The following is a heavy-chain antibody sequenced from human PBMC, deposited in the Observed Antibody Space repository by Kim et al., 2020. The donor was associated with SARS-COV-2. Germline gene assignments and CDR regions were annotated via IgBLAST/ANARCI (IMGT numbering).Heavy chain of an antibody. D-gene: IGHD6-13*01. J-gene: IGHJ2*01. Sequence: GESLKISCKGSGYSFTSYWIGWVRQMPGKGLEWMGIIYPGDSDTRYSPSFQGQVTISADKSISTAYLQWSSLKASDTAMYYCASQNPGIAAAGYWYFDLWGRGTLVTVSS. V-gene: IGHV5-51*01. CDR2: IYPGDSDT. CDR1: GYSFTSYW. CDR3: ASQNPGIAAAGYWYFDL.